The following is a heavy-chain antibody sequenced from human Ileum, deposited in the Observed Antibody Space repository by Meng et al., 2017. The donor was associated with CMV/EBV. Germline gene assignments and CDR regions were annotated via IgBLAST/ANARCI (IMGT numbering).Heavy chain of an antibody. CDR3: ARSPGYWSLDY. Sequence: LTCAVSGDSNNKNNYWRWVRQPPGKGLEWIGEISHSGITKYTPSLKSRVTISVEKTKNYFSLKLISVTAADTGVYFCARSPGYWSLDYWGQGALVTVSS. V-gene: IGHV4-4*01. J-gene: IGHJ4*02. CDR1: GDSNNKNNY. D-gene: IGHD2-8*02. CDR2: ISHSGIT.